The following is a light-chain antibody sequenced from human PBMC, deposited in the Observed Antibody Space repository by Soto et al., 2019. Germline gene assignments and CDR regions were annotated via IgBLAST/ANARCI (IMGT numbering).Light chain of an antibody. CDR1: QSVSSSY. Sequence: EIALTQSPGTLSLSPGERATLSCRASQSVSSSYLVWYQQKPGQAPTLLIYGASTRATGIPDRFSGSGSGTDFTLTISRLEPEDFAVYYCQQHGSSPWTFGQGTKVEI. CDR3: QQHGSSPWT. CDR2: GAS. J-gene: IGKJ1*01. V-gene: IGKV3-20*01.